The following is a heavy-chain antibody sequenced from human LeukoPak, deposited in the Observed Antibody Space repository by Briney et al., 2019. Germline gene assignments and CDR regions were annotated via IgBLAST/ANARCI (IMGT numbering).Heavy chain of an antibody. CDR3: ARDWFGCSSNSCEGGADAFDI. J-gene: IGHJ3*02. Sequence: AGGSLRLSCAASGFTFSSYSMNWVRQAPGKGLEWVSSISSSSSYIYYADSVKGRFTISRDNAKNSLYLQMNSLRAEDTAVYYCARDWFGCSSNSCEGGADAFDIWGQGTMVTVSS. D-gene: IGHD2-2*01. V-gene: IGHV3-21*01. CDR1: GFTFSSYS. CDR2: ISSSSSYI.